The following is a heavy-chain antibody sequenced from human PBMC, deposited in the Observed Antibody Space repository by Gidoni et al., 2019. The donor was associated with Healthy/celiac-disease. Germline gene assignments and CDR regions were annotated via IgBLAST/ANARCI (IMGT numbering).Heavy chain of an antibody. CDR1: GYTFTSYG. D-gene: IGHD4-17*01. CDR3: ARDTNAVTTLAVGAFDI. CDR2: ISAYNGNT. J-gene: IGHJ3*02. Sequence: QVQLVQSGAEVKKPGASVKVSCKASGYTFTSYGISWVRQAPGQGLEWMGWISAYNGNTNYAQKLQGRVTMTTDTSTSTAYMELRSLRSDDTAVYYCARDTNAVTTLAVGAFDIWGQGTMVTVSS. V-gene: IGHV1-18*01.